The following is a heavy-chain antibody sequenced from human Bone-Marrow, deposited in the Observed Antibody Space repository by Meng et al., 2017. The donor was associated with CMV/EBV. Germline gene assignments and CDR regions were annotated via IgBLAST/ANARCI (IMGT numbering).Heavy chain of an antibody. CDR1: GHTFTGYY. V-gene: IGHV1-2*02. J-gene: IGHJ4*02. CDR3: ARSSGWSRFDY. Sequence: QGQLVQAGVEGKKPGASVKVSCKASGHTFTGYYMHWVRQAPGQWLEWMGWINPNTDTNYAQNFQGRVTMTRDMSINTAYMELSRLTSGDTAVYYCARSSGWSRFDYWGQGTLVTVSS. D-gene: IGHD6-19*01. CDR2: INPNTDT.